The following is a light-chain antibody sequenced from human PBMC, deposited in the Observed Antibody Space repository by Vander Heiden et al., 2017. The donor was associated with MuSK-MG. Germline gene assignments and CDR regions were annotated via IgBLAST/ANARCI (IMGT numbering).Light chain of an antibody. CDR3: QQDNSSPIT. V-gene: IGKV1-5*01. CDR1: QSISSW. J-gene: IGKJ5*01. CDR2: DAS. Sequence: DIQMTQSPSTLPASVGEKVTITCRASQSISSWLAWYQQKPGKAPKLLIYDASSWESGVPSRFSGSGSGTEFTLTISSRQPDDFATYYCQQDNSSPITFGQGTRLDIK.